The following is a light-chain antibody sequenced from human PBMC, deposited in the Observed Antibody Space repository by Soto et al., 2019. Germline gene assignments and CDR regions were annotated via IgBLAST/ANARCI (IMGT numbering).Light chain of an antibody. CDR3: CSDAGSYTLV. CDR1: SSDVGGYNY. CDR2: DVS. J-gene: IGLJ2*01. V-gene: IGLV2-11*01. Sequence: LAQPRSVSRSPGQSVTISCTGTSSDVGGYNYVSWYQQHPGKAPKLMIYDVSKRPSGVPDRFSGSKSGNTASLTISGLQAEYEADYYCCSDAGSYTLVFGGGTQPTVL.